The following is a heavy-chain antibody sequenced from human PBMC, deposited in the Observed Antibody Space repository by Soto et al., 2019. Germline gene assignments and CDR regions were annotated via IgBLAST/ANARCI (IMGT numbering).Heavy chain of an antibody. CDR1: GGSFSGYY. J-gene: IGHJ4*02. CDR2: INHSGST. V-gene: IGHV4-34*01. Sequence: SETLSLTCAVYGGSFSGYYWSWIRQPPGKGLEWIGEINHSGSTNYNPSHKSRVTITVDTSKNQFSLKLSSVTAADTAVYYCARATGDYTFDYWGQGTLVTVSS. D-gene: IGHD4-17*01. CDR3: ARATGDYTFDY.